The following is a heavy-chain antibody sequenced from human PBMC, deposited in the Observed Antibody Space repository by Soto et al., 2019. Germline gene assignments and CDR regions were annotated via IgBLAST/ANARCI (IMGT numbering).Heavy chain of an antibody. CDR1: GGSTSSSGYS. CDR2: IYHSGST. V-gene: IGHV4-39*01. D-gene: IGHD5-18*01. Sequence: SETLSLTCTVSGGSTSSSGYSWGWPRQPPGKGLEWIGNIYHSGSTYYNPSLKRRCTISVDRSKNQFSLKLGAATAAHTALYYCPRPISYGYSAYWGQGAQVTVS. CDR3: PRPISYGYSAY. J-gene: IGHJ4*02.